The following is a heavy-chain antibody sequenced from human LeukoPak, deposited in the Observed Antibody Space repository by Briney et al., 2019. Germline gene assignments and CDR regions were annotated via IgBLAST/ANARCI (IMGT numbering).Heavy chain of an antibody. CDR2: IYYSGST. J-gene: IGHJ6*04. D-gene: IGHD6-13*01. CDR3: ARGLGAAELGIMDV. Sequence: SETLSLTCTVSGGSISSSSYYWGWIRQPPGKGLEWIGSIYYSGSTYYNPSLKSRVTISVDTSKNQFSLKLSSVTAADTAVYYCARGLGAAELGIMDVWGKGTTVTVSS. V-gene: IGHV4-39*07. CDR1: GGSISSSSYY.